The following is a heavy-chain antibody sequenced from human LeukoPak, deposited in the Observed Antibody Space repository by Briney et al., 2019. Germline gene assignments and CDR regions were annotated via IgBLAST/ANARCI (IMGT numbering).Heavy chain of an antibody. CDR3: AKDHYWSIDY. J-gene: IGHJ4*02. V-gene: IGHV3-74*01. D-gene: IGHD3-3*01. Sequence: GGSLRLSCAASGFDFSSNWMHWVRHAPGQGLVWVSRIRGDGISTNYADSVKGRFTISRDIAKNTLYLQMNSLRAEDTGVYYCAKDHYWSIDYWGRGTLVTVSS. CDR2: IRGDGIST. CDR1: GFDFSSNW.